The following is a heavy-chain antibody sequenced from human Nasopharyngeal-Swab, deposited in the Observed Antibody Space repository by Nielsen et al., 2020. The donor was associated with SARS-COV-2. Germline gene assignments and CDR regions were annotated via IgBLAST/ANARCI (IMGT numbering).Heavy chain of an antibody. D-gene: IGHD1-26*01. Sequence: GESLKISCAASGFTFSSYWMHWVRQDPGKGLVWVSRINSDGSSTSYADSVKGRFTISRDNAKNTLYLQMNSLRAEDTAVYYCARGYGSYPYYYGMDVWGQGTTVTVSS. CDR3: ARGYGSYPYYYGMDV. V-gene: IGHV3-74*01. J-gene: IGHJ6*02. CDR2: INSDGSST. CDR1: GFTFSSYW.